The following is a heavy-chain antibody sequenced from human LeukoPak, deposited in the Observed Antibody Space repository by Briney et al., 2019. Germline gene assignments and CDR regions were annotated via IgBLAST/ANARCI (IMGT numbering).Heavy chain of an antibody. D-gene: IGHD2-2*01. J-gene: IGHJ5*02. CDR2: INHSGST. CDR3: ARVPYCSSSSCYSWFDP. V-gene: IGHV4-34*01. Sequence: PSETLSLTCAVYGGSFSGYYWSWIRQPPGKGLEWIGEINHSGSTNYNPSLKSRVTISVDTSKNQFSLKLSSVTAEDTAVYYCARVPYCSSSSCYSWFDPWGQGTLVTVSS. CDR1: GGSFSGYY.